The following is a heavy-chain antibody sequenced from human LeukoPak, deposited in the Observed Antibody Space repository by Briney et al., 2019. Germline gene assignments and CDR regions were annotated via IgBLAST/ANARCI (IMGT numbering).Heavy chain of an antibody. D-gene: IGHD3-22*01. J-gene: IGHJ4*02. CDR2: IRYDGNNK. Sequence: PGGSLRLSCAASGFTFSDYSMHWVRQAPGKGLNWVAFIRYDGNNKYYADSVKGQFTLSRDNPKNTLYLQVNSLRPDDTAVYYCARDGGHYFDRSGYYSYFGFWGQGTVVTVSS. V-gene: IGHV3-30*02. CDR3: ARDGGHYFDRSGYYSYFGF. CDR1: GFTFSDYS.